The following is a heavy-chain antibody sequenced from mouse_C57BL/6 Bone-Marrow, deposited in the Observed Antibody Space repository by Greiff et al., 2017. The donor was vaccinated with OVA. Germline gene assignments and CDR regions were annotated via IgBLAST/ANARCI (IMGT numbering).Heavy chain of an antibody. CDR1: GYTFTSYW. J-gene: IGHJ2*01. V-gene: IGHV1-72*01. CDR2: IDPNSGGT. CDR3: ARAMVSYFDY. Sequence: QVQLKQPGAELVKPGASVKLSCKASGYTFTSYWMHWVKQRPGRGLEWIGRIDPNSGGTKYNEKFKSKATLTVDKPSSTAYMQLSSLTSEDSAVYYCARAMVSYFDYWGQGTTLTVSS. D-gene: IGHD1-1*02.